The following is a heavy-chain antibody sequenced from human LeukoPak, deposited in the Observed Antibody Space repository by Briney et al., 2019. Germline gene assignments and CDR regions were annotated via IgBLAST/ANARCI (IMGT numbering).Heavy chain of an antibody. V-gene: IGHV1-18*01. CDR2: ISAYNGNT. J-gene: IGHJ5*02. CDR3: ARGDGPAARDNWFDP. D-gene: IGHD2-2*01. CDR1: GYTFTSYG. Sequence: GASVKVSCKASGYTFTSYGISWVRQAPGQGLEWMGWISAYNGNTNYAQKFQGRVTMTRNTSISTAYMELSSLRSEDTAVYYCARGDGPAARDNWFDPWGQGTLVTVSS.